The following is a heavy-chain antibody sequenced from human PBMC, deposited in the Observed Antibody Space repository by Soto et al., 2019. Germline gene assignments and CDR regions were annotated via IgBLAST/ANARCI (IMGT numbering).Heavy chain of an antibody. J-gene: IGHJ4*02. D-gene: IGHD7-27*01. V-gene: IGHV1-69*06. CDR3: ARGPNWGYRCDS. Sequence: QVQLVQAGAEVKKPGSSVKVSCEASGGTFSGHAISWVRQAPGQGPEWMGGLIPLFGTTQHAQNFQDRLTITADKSTSTAYRELTSLRFEDTAINYCARGPNWGYRCDSWGQGPLVSVSS. CDR2: LIPLFGTT. CDR1: GGTFSGHA.